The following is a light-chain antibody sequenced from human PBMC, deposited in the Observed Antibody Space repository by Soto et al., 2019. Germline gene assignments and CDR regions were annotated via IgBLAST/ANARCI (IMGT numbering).Light chain of an antibody. CDR2: GAS. CDR1: QSVSSN. J-gene: IGKJ5*01. CDR3: QQRSNWLLVLT. Sequence: EIGVTQSLATLSVSTGERATLSCRASQSVSSNLAWYQQKLGQAPRLLIYGASTRTTGIPARFSGSGSGTDFTLTISSLEPEDFAIYYCQQRSNWLLVLTFGHGGRLEV. V-gene: IGKV3-11*01.